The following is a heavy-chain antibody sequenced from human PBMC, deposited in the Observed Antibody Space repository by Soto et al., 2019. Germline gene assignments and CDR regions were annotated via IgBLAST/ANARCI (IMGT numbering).Heavy chain of an antibody. CDR3: ASNPMVPYYFDY. CDR2: IYYSGST. J-gene: IGHJ4*02. D-gene: IGHD3-10*01. Sequence: SETLSLTCTVSGGSISSYYWSWIRQPPGKGLEWIGYIYYSGSTNYNPSLKSRVTISVDTSKNQFSLKLSSVTAADTAVYYCASNPMVPYYFDYWGQGTLVTVSS. CDR1: GGSISSYY. V-gene: IGHV4-59*01.